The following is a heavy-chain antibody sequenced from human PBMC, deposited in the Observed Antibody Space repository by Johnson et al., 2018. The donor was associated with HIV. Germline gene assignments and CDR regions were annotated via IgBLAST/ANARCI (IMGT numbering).Heavy chain of an antibody. J-gene: IGHJ3*02. CDR3: ARPVAGMNDAFDI. Sequence: VQLVESGGGLVHSGGSLRLSCTASEFTFDGYWMTWVRQAPGKGLEWVANIKQDGSEKYDVDSVKGRFTISRDNSKNTLYLQMNSMRAEYTAVYYCARPVAGMNDAFDIWGQGTMVTVSS. V-gene: IGHV3-7*01. CDR1: EFTFDGYW. CDR2: IKQDGSEK. D-gene: IGHD6-19*01.